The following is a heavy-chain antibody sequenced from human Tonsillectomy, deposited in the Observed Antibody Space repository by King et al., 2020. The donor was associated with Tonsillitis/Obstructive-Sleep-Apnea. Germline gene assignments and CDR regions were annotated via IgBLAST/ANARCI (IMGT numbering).Heavy chain of an antibody. V-gene: IGHV3-23*04. CDR2: ISGSGGSP. CDR3: AKLTYYDILTGYFIPYYFDY. D-gene: IGHD3-9*01. Sequence: VQLVESGGGLVQPGGSLRLSCAASGFTFSSYAMSWVRQAPGKGLEWVSAISGSGGSPYYADSVKGRFTIPRDNSKNTLYLQMNSLRAEDTAVYYCAKLTYYDILTGYFIPYYFDYWGQGTLVTVSS. CDR1: GFTFSSYA. J-gene: IGHJ4*02.